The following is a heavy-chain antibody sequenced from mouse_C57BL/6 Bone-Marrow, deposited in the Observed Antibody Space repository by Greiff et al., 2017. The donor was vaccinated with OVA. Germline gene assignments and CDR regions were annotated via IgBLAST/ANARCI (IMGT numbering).Heavy chain of an antibody. CDR3: ARYYGNYGPYAMDY. CDR1: GFTFSDYG. D-gene: IGHD2-1*01. J-gene: IGHJ4*01. CDR2: ISNLAYSI. V-gene: IGHV5-15*01. Sequence: EVMLVESGGGLVQPGGSLKLSCAASGFTFSDYGMAWVRQAPRKGPEWVAFISNLAYSIYYADTVTGRFTISRANAKNTLYLEMSNLRSEDTAMYYCARYYGNYGPYAMDYWGQGTSVTVSS.